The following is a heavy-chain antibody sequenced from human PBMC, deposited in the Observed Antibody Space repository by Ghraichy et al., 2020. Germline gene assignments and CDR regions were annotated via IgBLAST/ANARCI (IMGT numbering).Heavy chain of an antibody. Sequence: GGSLRLSCTAFEFTFSRYTMNWVRQAPGKGLEWVSSINYSSRFIFYADSVKGRFTISRDNGKNSLYLQMNSLRAEDTAVYYCARDASLPGYSYGRPLYGMDVWGQGTTVTVSS. V-gene: IGHV3-21*01. CDR1: EFTFSRYT. J-gene: IGHJ6*02. CDR3: ARDASLPGYSYGRPLYGMDV. CDR2: INYSSRFI. D-gene: IGHD5-18*01.